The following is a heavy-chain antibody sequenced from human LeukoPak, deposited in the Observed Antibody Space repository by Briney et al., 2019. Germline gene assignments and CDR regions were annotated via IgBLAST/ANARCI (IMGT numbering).Heavy chain of an antibody. CDR1: GFTFSSYS. CDR2: ISSSSSYI. J-gene: IGHJ4*02. Sequence: NPGGSLRLSCAASGFTFSSYSMNWVRQAPGKGLEWVSSISSSSSYIYYADSVKGRFTISRDNAKNSLYLQMNSLRAEDTAVYYCARARASGSYSRYYFDYWGQGTLVTVSS. CDR3: ARARASGSYSRYYFDY. D-gene: IGHD1-26*01. V-gene: IGHV3-21*01.